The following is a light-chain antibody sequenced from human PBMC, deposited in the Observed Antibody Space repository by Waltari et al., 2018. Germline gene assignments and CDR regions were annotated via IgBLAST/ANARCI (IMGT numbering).Light chain of an antibody. J-gene: IGKJ4*01. Sequence: EIVLTQSPGTLSLSPGERAPLSCRTSQSVRTHLAWYQQKRGQAPRLLIYGVSNRPAGIPDRFSGSGSGTDFTLTISRLEPEDFAVYYCQQYDNSPLTFGGGTKVEIK. CDR2: GVS. CDR1: QSVRTH. CDR3: QQYDNSPLT. V-gene: IGKV3-20*01.